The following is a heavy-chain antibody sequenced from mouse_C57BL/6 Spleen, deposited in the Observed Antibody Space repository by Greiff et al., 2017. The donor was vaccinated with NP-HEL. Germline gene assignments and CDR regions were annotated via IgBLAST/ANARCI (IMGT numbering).Heavy chain of an antibody. V-gene: IGHV1-15*01. CDR3: RRWWLLRGAWFAY. CDR1: GYTFTDYE. J-gene: IGHJ3*01. D-gene: IGHD2-3*01. CDR2: IDPETGGT. Sequence: QVQLQQSGAELVRPGASVTLSCTASGYTFTDYEMHWVKPTPVHGLEWIGAIDPETGGTAYNQKFKGKAILTADKSSSTAYIGLRSLTSEDSSVYSCRRWWLLRGAWFAYWGRGTLVTVCA.